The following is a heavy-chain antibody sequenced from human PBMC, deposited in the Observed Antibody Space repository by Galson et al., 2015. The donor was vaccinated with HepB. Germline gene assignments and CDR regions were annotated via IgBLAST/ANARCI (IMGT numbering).Heavy chain of an antibody. CDR2: MNPNSGNT. Sequence: SVKVSCKASGYTFTSYDINWVRQATGQGLEWMGWMNPNSGNTGHAQKFQGRVTMTRNTSISTAYMELSSLRSEDTAVYYCAREGLGYCSSTSCYGINNYYYYMDVWGKGTTVT. D-gene: IGHD2-2*01. CDR1: GYTFTSYD. J-gene: IGHJ6*03. V-gene: IGHV1-8*01. CDR3: AREGLGYCSSTSCYGINNYYYYMDV.